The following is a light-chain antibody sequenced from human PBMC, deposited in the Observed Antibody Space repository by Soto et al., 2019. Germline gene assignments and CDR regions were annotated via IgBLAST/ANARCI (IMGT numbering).Light chain of an antibody. CDR2: DAS. J-gene: IGKJ1*01. V-gene: IGKV3-11*01. CDR1: QSVSSY. CDR3: QQYYSTPQT. Sequence: EIVLTQSPATLSFSPGERSTLSCRASQSVSSYLAWYQQKPGQAPRLLIYDASNRATGIPARFSGSGSGTDFTLTISSLQAEDVAVYYCQQYYSTPQTFGQGTKVDIK.